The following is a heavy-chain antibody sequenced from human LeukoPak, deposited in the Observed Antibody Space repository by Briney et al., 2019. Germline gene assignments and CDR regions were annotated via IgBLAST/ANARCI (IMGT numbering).Heavy chain of an antibody. CDR1: GFTFSSYW. CDR2: IKQDGSEK. CDR3: ARKGYYYYGMDV. J-gene: IGHJ6*02. Sequence: AGSLRLSCAASGFTFSSYWMSWVHQAPGKGLEWVAKIKQDGSEKYHVDSVKGRFTISRDNVKNSLYLQMNSLRAEDTAVFYCARKGYYYYGMDVWGQGTTVTVSS. V-gene: IGHV3-7*04.